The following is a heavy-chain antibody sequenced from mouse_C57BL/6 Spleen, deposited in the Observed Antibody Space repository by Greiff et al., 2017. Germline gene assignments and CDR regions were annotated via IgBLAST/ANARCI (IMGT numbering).Heavy chain of an antibody. CDR2: INYDGSST. Sequence: EVMLVESEGGLVQPGSSMKLSCTASGFTFSDYYMAWVRQVPEKGLEWVANINYDGSSTYYLDSLKSRFIISRENAKNILYLQMSSLKSEDTATYYCARVRGVYYFDYWGQGTTLTVSS. CDR3: ARVRGVYYFDY. CDR1: GFTFSDYY. V-gene: IGHV5-16*01. J-gene: IGHJ2*01.